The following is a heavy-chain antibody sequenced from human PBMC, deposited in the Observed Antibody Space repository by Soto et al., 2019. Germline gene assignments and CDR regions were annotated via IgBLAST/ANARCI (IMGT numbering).Heavy chain of an antibody. CDR1: GYTFTSYG. CDR3: ARFLDSGSYYVSLNFDY. J-gene: IGHJ4*02. CDR2: ISAYNGNT. D-gene: IGHD1-26*01. Sequence: QVQLVQSGAEVKKPGTSVKVSCKASGYTFTSYGISWVRQAPGQGLEWMGWISAYNGNTNYAQKLQGRVTMTTDTSTSTAYMELRSLRSDDTAVYSCARFLDSGSYYVSLNFDYWGQGTLVTVSS. V-gene: IGHV1-18*04.